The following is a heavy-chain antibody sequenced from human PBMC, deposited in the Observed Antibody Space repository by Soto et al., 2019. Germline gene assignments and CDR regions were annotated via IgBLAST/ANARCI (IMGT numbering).Heavy chain of an antibody. D-gene: IGHD3-9*01. J-gene: IGHJ6*02. Sequence: GGSLRLSCAASGFTFSSYGMHWVRQAPCKGLEWVAVISYDGSNKYYADSVKGRFTISRDNSKNTLYLQMNSLRAEDTAVYYCAKDRLRYFAYYYYYYGMDVWGQGTTVTVSS. V-gene: IGHV3-30*18. CDR1: GFTFSSYG. CDR2: ISYDGSNK. CDR3: AKDRLRYFAYYYYYYGMDV.